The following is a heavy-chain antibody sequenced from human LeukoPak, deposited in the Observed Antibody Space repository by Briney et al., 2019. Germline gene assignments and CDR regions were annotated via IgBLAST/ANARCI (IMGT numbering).Heavy chain of an antibody. CDR3: ARHSVRDYYDSSPPIAYWFDP. CDR1: GGSFSGYY. J-gene: IGHJ5*02. D-gene: IGHD3-22*01. Sequence: PSETLSLTCAVYGGSFSGYYWSWIRQPPGKGLEWIGEINHSGSTNYNPSLKSRVTISVDTSKNQFSLKLSSVTAADTAVYYCARHSVRDYYDSSPPIAYWFDPWGQGTLVTVSS. CDR2: INHSGST. V-gene: IGHV4-34*01.